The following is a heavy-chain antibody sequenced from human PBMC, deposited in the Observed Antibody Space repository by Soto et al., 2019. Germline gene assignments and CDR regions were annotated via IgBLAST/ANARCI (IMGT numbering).Heavy chain of an antibody. CDR2: TYYRSKWYN. D-gene: IGHD3-22*01. V-gene: IGHV6-1*01. CDR1: GYSVSSNSAA. Sequence: PSQTLSLTCAISGYSVSSNSAAWNWIRQSPSRGLEWLGRTYYRSKWYNDYAVSVKSRITINPDTSKNQFSLQLNSVTPEDTAVYYCARAAYYYDSSGYTYYYYGMDVWGQGTTVTVSS. J-gene: IGHJ6*02. CDR3: ARAAYYYDSSGYTYYYYGMDV.